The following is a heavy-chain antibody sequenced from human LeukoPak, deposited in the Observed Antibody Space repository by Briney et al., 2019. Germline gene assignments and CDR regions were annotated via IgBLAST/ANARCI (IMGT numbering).Heavy chain of an antibody. V-gene: IGHV3-23*01. J-gene: IGHJ4*02. CDR1: GFTFSSYA. Sequence: GGSLRLSCAASGFTFSSYAMSWVRQAPGKGLEWVSAISGSGGSTYYADSVKGRFTISRDNSKNTLYLQMDSLRAEDTAVYYCARDPPGSGYTFDYWGQGTLVTVSS. CDR3: ARDPPGSGYTFDY. D-gene: IGHD3-22*01. CDR2: ISGSGGST.